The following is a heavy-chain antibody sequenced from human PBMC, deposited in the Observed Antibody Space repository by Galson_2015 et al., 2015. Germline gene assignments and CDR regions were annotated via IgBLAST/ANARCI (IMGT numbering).Heavy chain of an antibody. CDR2: IKEDGNQK. CDR3: VRDPGWLQFDY. V-gene: IGHV3-7*04. J-gene: IGHJ4*02. D-gene: IGHD5-12*01. CDR1: GFTFSRFW. Sequence: SLRLSCAASGFTFSRFWMSWVRQAPGKGLEWVANIKEDGNQKYYADSVKGRFTISRDNAKNSLYLQMNSLRAEDTAVYYCVRDPGWLQFDYWGQGTLVTVSS.